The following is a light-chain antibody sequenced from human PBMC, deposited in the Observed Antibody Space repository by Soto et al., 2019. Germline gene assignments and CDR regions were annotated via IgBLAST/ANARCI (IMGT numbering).Light chain of an antibody. V-gene: IGKV1-39*01. CDR2: GAS. CDR3: QKYNSDPWT. Sequence: DIQMTKSPSSLSASVGDRVTITCRASQSINSYVSWYQQKPGKAPKLLIYGASTLQSGVPSRVSGSGSGTDFALTIKRLQPEDFATYYCQKYNSDPWTFGQGTKGEIK. CDR1: QSINSY. J-gene: IGKJ1*01.